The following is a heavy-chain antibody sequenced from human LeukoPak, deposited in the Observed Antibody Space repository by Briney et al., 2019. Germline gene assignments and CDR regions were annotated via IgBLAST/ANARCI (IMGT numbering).Heavy chain of an antibody. CDR1: GFTFSSDA. CDR2: ISYDGSNK. D-gene: IGHD3-10*01. CDR3: ARGGDA. V-gene: IGHV3-30*01. Sequence: PGMSLRLSCAASGFTFSSDAMHWVRQAPGKGLEWVAVISYDGSNKYYADSVKGRFTISRDNSKNTLYLQMNSLGAEDTAVYYCARGGDAWGQGTLVTVSS. J-gene: IGHJ4*02.